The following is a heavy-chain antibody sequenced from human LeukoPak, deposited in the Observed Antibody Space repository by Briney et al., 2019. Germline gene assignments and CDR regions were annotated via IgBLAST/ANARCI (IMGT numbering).Heavy chain of an antibody. V-gene: IGHV4-61*08. J-gene: IGHJ6*02. CDR1: GGSVSSGGYY. D-gene: IGHD6-13*01. CDR3: ARVSAAGMEFHYGMDV. Sequence: PSQTLSLTCTVSGGSVSSGGYYWSWMRQPPGKGLEWIGNIHYSEGTNFNPSLKSRVAIAVDTSKNQFSLSMRSVTAADTAVYYCARVSAAGMEFHYGMDVWGQGTTVFVSS. CDR2: IHYSEGT.